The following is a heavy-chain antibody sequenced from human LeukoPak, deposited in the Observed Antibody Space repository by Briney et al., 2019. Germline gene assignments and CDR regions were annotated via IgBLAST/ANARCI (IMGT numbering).Heavy chain of an antibody. Sequence: GGSLRLSCAASGFIFSLYCMHWVREAPGEGPMWVSRICPDGTGISYADSVKARFTTSRDNAKNTVYLQMNDLREEDTAVYYCVRDFRSADYWGQGTLVTVSS. CDR1: GFIFSLYC. CDR3: VRDFRSADY. CDR2: ICPDGTGI. V-gene: IGHV3-74*01. J-gene: IGHJ4*02.